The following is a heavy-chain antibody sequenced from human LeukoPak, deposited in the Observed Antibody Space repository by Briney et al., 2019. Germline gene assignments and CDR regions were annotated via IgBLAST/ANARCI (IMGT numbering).Heavy chain of an antibody. J-gene: IGHJ4*02. CDR3: AREGGAYSSTSCYTFVDFDY. V-gene: IGHV1-18*01. CDR1: GYTFTSYD. CDR2: ISAYNGNT. Sequence: ASVKVSCKTSGYTFTSYDISWVRQAPGQGLEWMGWISAYNGNTNYAQKLQGRVTMTTDTSTSTAYMELGSLRSDDTAVYYCAREGGAYSSTSCYTFVDFDYWGQGTLVTVSS. D-gene: IGHD2-2*02.